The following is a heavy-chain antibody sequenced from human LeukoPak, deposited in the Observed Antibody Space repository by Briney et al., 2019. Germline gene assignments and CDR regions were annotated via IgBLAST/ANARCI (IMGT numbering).Heavy chain of an antibody. Sequence: PGGSLRLSCSASGFTFSSYAMHWVRQAPGKELEYVSAISSNGGSTYYADSVKGRFTISRDNSKNTLYLQMSSLRAEDTAVYYCVKGHCSSTSCYYYYGMDVWGKGTTVTVSS. D-gene: IGHD2-2*01. V-gene: IGHV3-64D*06. CDR1: GFTFSSYA. J-gene: IGHJ6*04. CDR2: ISSNGGST. CDR3: VKGHCSSTSCYYYYGMDV.